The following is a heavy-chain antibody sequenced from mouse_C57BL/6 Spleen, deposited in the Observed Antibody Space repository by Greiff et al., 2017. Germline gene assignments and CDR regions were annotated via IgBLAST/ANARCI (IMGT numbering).Heavy chain of an antibody. CDR1: GYTFTSYW. D-gene: IGHD2-4*01. V-gene: IGHV1-64*01. Sequence: VQRVESGAELVKPGASVKLSCKASGYTFTSYWMHWVKQRPGQGLEWIGMIHPNSGSTNYNEKFKSKATLTVDKSSSTAYMQLSSLTSEDSAVYYCARSYDYLYAMDYWGQGTSVTVSS. J-gene: IGHJ4*01. CDR3: ARSYDYLYAMDY. CDR2: IHPNSGST.